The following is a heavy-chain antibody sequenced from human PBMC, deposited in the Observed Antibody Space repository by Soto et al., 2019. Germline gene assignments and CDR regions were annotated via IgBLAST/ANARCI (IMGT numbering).Heavy chain of an antibody. CDR1: GGTFSSYA. CDR3: ARMGVKGIKSDYYYYGMDV. Sequence: WASVKVSCKASGGTFSSYAISWVRQVPGQGLEWMGGIIPIFGTANYAQKFQGRVTITADESTSTAYMELSSLRSEDTAVYYCARMGVKGIKSDYYYYGMDVWGQGTTVTVSS. J-gene: IGHJ6*02. D-gene: IGHD6-13*01. CDR2: IIPIFGTA. V-gene: IGHV1-69*13.